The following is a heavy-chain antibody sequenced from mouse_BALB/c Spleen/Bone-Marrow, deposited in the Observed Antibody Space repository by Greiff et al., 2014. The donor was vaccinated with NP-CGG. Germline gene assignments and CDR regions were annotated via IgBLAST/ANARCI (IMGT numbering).Heavy chain of an antibody. CDR2: IYPGDGDT. J-gene: IGHJ2*01. CDR3: ARGGISVDY. V-gene: IGHV1-80*01. CDR1: GYAFSTYW. Sequence: VQRVESGAELVRPGSSVKISCKSSGYAFSTYWINWVKQRPGQGLEWIGQIYPGDGDTDLNGKFKGKATLTADRSSNTAYMEFSSLTSEDSAVYFCARGGISVDYWGQGTTLTVSS.